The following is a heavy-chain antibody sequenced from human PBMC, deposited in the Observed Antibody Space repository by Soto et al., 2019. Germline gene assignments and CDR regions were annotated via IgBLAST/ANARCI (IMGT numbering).Heavy chain of an antibody. CDR2: INHSGST. J-gene: IGHJ4*02. V-gene: IGHV4-34*01. Sequence: SETLSLTCAVYGGSFSGYYWSWIRQPPGKGLEWIGEINHSGSTNYNPSLKSRVTISVDTSKNQFSLKLSSVTAADTAVYYCARGLVRGVILLYCGQGTLVTVSS. D-gene: IGHD3-10*01. CDR1: GGSFSGYY. CDR3: ARGLVRGVILLY.